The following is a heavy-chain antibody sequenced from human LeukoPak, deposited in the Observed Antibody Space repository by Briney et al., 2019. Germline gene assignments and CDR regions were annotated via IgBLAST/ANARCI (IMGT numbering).Heavy chain of an antibody. CDR1: GFTFSSYW. Sequence: PGGSLRLSCAASGFTFSSYWMSWVRQAPGKGLEWVANIKQDGSEKYYVDSVKGRFTISRDNAKNSLYLQMNSLRAEDTALYYCARDGGSQNFDYWGQGTLVTVSS. CDR3: ARDGGSQNFDY. V-gene: IGHV3-7*03. D-gene: IGHD3-16*01. CDR2: IKQDGSEK. J-gene: IGHJ4*02.